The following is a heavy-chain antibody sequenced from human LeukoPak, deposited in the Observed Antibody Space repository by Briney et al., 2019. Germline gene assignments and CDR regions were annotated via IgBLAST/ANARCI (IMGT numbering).Heavy chain of an antibody. CDR3: AKEVGGTSSWPFDY. CDR1: GFTFSSYG. J-gene: IGHJ4*02. Sequence: QSGGSLRLSCAASGFTFSSYGMSWVRQAPGKGLEWVSAISGSGGSTYYADSVKGRFTISRDNSKNTLYLQMNSLRAEDTAVYYCAKEVGGTSSWPFDYWGQGTLVTVSS. CDR2: ISGSGGST. D-gene: IGHD1-1*01. V-gene: IGHV3-23*01.